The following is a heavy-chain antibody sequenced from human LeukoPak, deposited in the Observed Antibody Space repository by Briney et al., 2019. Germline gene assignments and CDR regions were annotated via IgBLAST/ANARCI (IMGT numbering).Heavy chain of an antibody. CDR3: ARRDYDTSGYYHDAFDI. D-gene: IGHD3-22*01. CDR1: GGSISSSSYY. CDR2: IYYSGST. V-gene: IGHV4-39*07. Sequence: SETLSLTCTVSGGSISSSSYYWGWIRQPPGKGLEWIGSIYYSGSTYFNPSLKSRVTISVDTSKNQFSLKLSSVTAADTAVYYCARRDYDTSGYYHDAFDIWGQGTMVTVSS. J-gene: IGHJ3*02.